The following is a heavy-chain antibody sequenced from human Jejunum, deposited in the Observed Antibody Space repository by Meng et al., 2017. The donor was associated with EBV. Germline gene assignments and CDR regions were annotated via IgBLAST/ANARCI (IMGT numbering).Heavy chain of an antibody. Sequence: LHDSRATLVQPTQTLTLTCTFFRFSRTTSGLSFGWFRKHPGKDPEWLALIYWDDDKRYSPSLKSRLTITKETSKTQVVLTMTNMDHVDTGTYFCAHSQMRTSSSGYHRGFDYWGQGTLVTVSS. D-gene: IGHD5-12*01. CDR3: AHSQMRTSSSGYHRGFDY. CDR2: IYWDDDK. J-gene: IGHJ4*02. V-gene: IGHV2-5*02. CDR1: RFSRTTSGLS.